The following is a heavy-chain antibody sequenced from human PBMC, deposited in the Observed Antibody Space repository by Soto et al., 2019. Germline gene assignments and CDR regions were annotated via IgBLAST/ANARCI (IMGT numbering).Heavy chain of an antibody. J-gene: IGHJ3*02. CDR2: IKQDGSEK. CDR3: ARVSIAVAGTDAFDI. D-gene: IGHD6-19*01. V-gene: IGHV3-7*01. CDR1: GFTFSSYW. Sequence: GGSLRLSCAASGFTFSSYWMSWVRQAPGKGLEWVANIKQDGSEKDDVDAVKGRFTISRDNAKNSLYLEMISLRAEDTAVYYCARVSIAVAGTDAFDIWGQGTMVTVSS.